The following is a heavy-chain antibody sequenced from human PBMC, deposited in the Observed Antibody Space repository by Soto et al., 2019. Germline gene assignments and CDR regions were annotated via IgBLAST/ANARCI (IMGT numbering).Heavy chain of an antibody. V-gene: IGHV3-23*01. CDR1: GFTFSNHA. J-gene: IGHJ6*03. Sequence: GGSLRLPCAASGFTFSNHAMSWVRQAPGKGLEWVSAISGGGGSTYYADSVKGRFTISRDNSKNTLYLQMNSLRAEDTAVYYCAKIPYYDFWSGYSTRYYMDVWGKGTTVTVSS. CDR2: ISGGGGST. D-gene: IGHD3-3*01. CDR3: AKIPYYDFWSGYSTRYYMDV.